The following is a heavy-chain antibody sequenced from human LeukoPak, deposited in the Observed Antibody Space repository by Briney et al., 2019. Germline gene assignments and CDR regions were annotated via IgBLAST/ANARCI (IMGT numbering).Heavy chain of an antibody. J-gene: IGHJ3*02. Sequence: GRSLRLSCAAPGFTFSSYGMHWVRQAPGKGLEWVAVISYDGSNKYYADSVKGRFTISRDNSKNTLYLQMNSLRAEDTAVYYCANERSTLVSDAFDIWGQGTMVTVSS. CDR2: ISYDGSNK. V-gene: IGHV3-30*18. CDR3: ANERSTLVSDAFDI. CDR1: GFTFSSYG.